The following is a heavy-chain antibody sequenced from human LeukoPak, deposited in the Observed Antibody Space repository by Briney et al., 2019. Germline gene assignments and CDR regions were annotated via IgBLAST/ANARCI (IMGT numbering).Heavy chain of an antibody. D-gene: IGHD3-3*01. CDR3: ARDGPYDVPRRDAFDI. J-gene: IGHJ3*02. CDR2: ISGSGGST. V-gene: IGHV3-23*01. Sequence: GGSLRLSCAASGFTFSSYAMSWVRQAPGKGLEWVSAISGSGGSTYYADSVKGRFTISRDNAKNSLYLQMNSLRAEDTAVYYCARDGPYDVPRRDAFDIWGQGTMVTVSS. CDR1: GFTFSSYA.